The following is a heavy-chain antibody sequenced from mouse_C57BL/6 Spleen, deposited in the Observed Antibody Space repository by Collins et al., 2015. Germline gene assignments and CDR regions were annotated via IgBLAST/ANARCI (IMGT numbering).Heavy chain of an antibody. CDR3: ARGSNYDFSMDY. Sequence: QVHLQQSGAELVKPGASVKMSCKASGYTFTTYPIEWMKQNHGKSLEWIGNFHPYNDDTKYNEEFKGKATLTVEKSSSTVYLELSRLTSDDSALYFCARGSNYDFSMDYWGQGTSVTVSS. V-gene: IGHV1-47*01. D-gene: IGHD2-5*01. CDR2: FHPYNDDT. CDR1: GYTFTTYP. J-gene: IGHJ4*01.